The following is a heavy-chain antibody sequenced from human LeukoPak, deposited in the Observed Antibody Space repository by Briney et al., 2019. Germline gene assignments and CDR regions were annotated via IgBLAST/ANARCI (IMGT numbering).Heavy chain of an antibody. J-gene: IGHJ4*02. V-gene: IGHV3-7*01. D-gene: IGHD3-10*01. Sequence: GGSLRLSCAASGFTFSSYWMTWVRQTPGKGLEWVGNIKEDGSEKYYVDSVKGRFTISRDNAKNSLYLQMNSLRAEDTAVYYCARDLAGGPKVYYFDYWGQGTLVTVSS. CDR3: ARDLAGGPKVYYFDY. CDR1: GFTFSSYW. CDR2: IKEDGSEK.